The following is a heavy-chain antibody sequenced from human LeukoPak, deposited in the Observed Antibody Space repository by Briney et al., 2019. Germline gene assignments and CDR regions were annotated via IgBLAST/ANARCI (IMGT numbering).Heavy chain of an antibody. CDR2: IWYDGSIK. J-gene: IGHJ4*02. D-gene: IGHD2-15*01. Sequence: PGGSLRLSCAASGFSFSSYGMHWVRQAPGKGLEWVAVIWYDGSIKYYGDSVKGRFTISRDNSKNTLYLQMNSLRAEDTAVYYCAKDLGGYCSGGSCYGALDYWGQGTLVTVSS. CDR3: AKDLGGYCSGGSCYGALDY. CDR1: GFSFSSYG. V-gene: IGHV3-30*02.